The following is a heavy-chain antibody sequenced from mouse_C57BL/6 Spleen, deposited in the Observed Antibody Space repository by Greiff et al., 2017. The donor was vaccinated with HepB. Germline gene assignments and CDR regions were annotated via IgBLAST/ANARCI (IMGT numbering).Heavy chain of an antibody. D-gene: IGHD1-1*01. V-gene: IGHV1-36*01. CDR1: GFTFTDYY. CDR2: VYPYNGGT. Sequence: VQLQQSGPVLVKPGPSVKISCKASGFTFTDYYMPWVKQSHGKSLEWIGLVYPYNGGTRYNQKFKGQATLTVDPSSSTAYMALNSLTSEDSAVYYCARRVYGSSHWYFDVWGTGTTVTVSS. CDR3: ARRVYGSSHWYFDV. J-gene: IGHJ1*03.